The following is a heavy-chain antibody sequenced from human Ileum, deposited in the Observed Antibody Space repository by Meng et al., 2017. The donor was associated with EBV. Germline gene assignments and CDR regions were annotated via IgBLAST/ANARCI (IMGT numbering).Heavy chain of an antibody. Sequence: QVHLQESGPGLVKPSETLSLTFTVVGGSISSSSYYWGWIRQPPGKGLEWIGMIYYSGNTYYNPSLKSRVTISVDTSKNQFSLRLSSVTAADAALYYCARQPDHYYGSGSYYDYWGQGTLVTVSS. CDR2: IYYSGNT. J-gene: IGHJ4*02. D-gene: IGHD3-10*01. CDR1: GGSISSSSYY. CDR3: ARQPDHYYGSGSYYDY. V-gene: IGHV4-39*01.